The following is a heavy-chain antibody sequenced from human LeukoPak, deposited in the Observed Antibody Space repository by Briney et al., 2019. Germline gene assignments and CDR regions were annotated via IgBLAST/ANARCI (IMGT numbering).Heavy chain of an antibody. CDR1: GFTFSSYW. Sequence: GGSLRLSCAASGFTFSSYWMHWVRQAPGKGLVWVSRINSDGSSTSYADSVKGRFTISRDNAKNTLYLQMNSLRAEDTAVYYCARVIRGIAAAGLWDYWGQGTLVTVPS. D-gene: IGHD6-13*01. V-gene: IGHV3-74*01. CDR3: ARVIRGIAAAGLWDY. CDR2: INSDGSST. J-gene: IGHJ4*02.